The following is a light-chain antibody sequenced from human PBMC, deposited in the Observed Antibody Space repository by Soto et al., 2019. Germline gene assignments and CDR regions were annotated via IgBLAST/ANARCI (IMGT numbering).Light chain of an antibody. Sequence: QPVLTQPPSASASLGASVTLTCTLSSGYSNYKVDWYQQRPGKGPRFVMRVGTGGIVGSKGDGIPDRFSVLGSGLNRYLTIKNIQEEDESDYHCGADHGSGSSRGVVGGGTKLTVL. CDR3: GADHGSGSSRGV. J-gene: IGLJ2*01. CDR2: VGTGGIVG. CDR1: SGYSNYK. V-gene: IGLV9-49*01.